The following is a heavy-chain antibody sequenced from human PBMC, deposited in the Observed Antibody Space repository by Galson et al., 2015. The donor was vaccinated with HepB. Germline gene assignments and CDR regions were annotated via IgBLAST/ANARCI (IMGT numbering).Heavy chain of an antibody. CDR1: GYTLTELS. CDR2: FDPEDGET. J-gene: IGHJ6*03. CDR3: ATPKEPWGSYRSWDYYYYMDV. V-gene: IGHV1-24*01. Sequence: SVKVSCKVSGYTLTELSMHWVRQAPGKGLEWMGGFDPEDGETIYAQKFQGRVTMTEDTSTDTAYMELSSLRSEDTAVYYCATPKEPWGSYRSWDYYYYMDVWGKGTTVTVSS. D-gene: IGHD3-16*02.